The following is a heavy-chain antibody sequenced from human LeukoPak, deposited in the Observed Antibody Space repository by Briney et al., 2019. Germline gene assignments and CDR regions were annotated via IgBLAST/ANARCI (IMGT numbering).Heavy chain of an antibody. Sequence: SETLSLTCTVSGGSISSYYWSWIRQPPGKGLEWIGYIYYSGSTNYNPSLKSRVTISVDTSKNQFSLKLSSVTAADTAVYYCARVLGRVSSSGWYPFDYWGQGTLVTVSS. CDR2: IYYSGST. CDR3: ARVLGRVSSSGWYPFDY. J-gene: IGHJ4*02. D-gene: IGHD6-19*01. CDR1: GGSISSYY. V-gene: IGHV4-59*01.